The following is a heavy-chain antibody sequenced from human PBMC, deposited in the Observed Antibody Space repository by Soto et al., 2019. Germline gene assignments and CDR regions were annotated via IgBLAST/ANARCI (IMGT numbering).Heavy chain of an antibody. CDR2: IKSNADGGAT. CDR1: GVPLTKAS. Sequence: GSLRLSCAASGVPLTKASMSWVRQAPGKGLEWVGHIKSNADGGATDYAAPVKGRFTVSRDDSRNTLYLQLNSLKTEDTAVYYCTTAPFSFITLPGTSFLIGMDVWGQGTTVTVSS. D-gene: IGHD3-10*01. CDR3: TTAPFSFITLPGTSFLIGMDV. V-gene: IGHV3-15*01. J-gene: IGHJ6*02.